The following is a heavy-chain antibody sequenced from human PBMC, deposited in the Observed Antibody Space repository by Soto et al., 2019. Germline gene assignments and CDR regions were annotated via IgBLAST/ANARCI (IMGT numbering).Heavy chain of an antibody. V-gene: IGHV4-4*02. J-gene: IGHJ4*02. CDR3: ARDQNGSGNYYTRYFDY. D-gene: IGHD3-10*01. CDR2: IYHSGST. CDR1: GGSINSRYW. Sequence: SETLSLTCAVSGGSINSRYWWSWVRQSPGKGLEWIGEIYHSGSTNYNPSLKSRVTISVDKSKNQFSLILSSVTAADTAVYYCARDQNGSGNYYTRYFDYWGQGTLVTVSS.